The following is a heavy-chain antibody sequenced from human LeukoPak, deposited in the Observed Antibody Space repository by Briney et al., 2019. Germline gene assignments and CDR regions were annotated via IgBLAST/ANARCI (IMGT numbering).Heavy chain of an antibody. Sequence: SGGSLRLSCAASGFTFSDSALHWVRQAPGKGLEWAAVISSDGFNKYYADSVEGRCTISRDNNNNTMYLQMSSLRVEDTAVYYCAKALSMTTVGYLQHWGQGTLVTVSS. CDR1: GFTFSDSA. CDR3: AKALSMTTVGYLQH. CDR2: ISSDGFNK. J-gene: IGHJ4*02. D-gene: IGHD4-17*01. V-gene: IGHV3-30*18.